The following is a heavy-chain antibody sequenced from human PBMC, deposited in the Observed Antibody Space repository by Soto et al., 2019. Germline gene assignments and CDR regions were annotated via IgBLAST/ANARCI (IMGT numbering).Heavy chain of an antibody. CDR3: ARGRGYSSSWWDY. J-gene: IGHJ4*02. CDR2: INHSGST. CDR1: GGSFSGYY. V-gene: IGHV4-34*01. Sequence: SSETLSLTCAVYGGSFSGYYWSWIRQPPGKGLEWIGEINHSGSTNYNPSLKSRVTISVDTSKNQFSLKLSSVTAADTAVYYCARGRGYSSSWWDYWGQGTLVTVSS. D-gene: IGHD6-13*01.